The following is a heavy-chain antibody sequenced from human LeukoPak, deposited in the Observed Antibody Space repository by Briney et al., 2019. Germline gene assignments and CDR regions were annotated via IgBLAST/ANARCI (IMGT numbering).Heavy chain of an antibody. V-gene: IGHV3-23*01. CDR1: GFTFSSYA. D-gene: IGHD2-2*01. J-gene: IGHJ4*02. CDR2: ISGSGGST. CDR3: ATIRSYQLLSFDY. Sequence: GGSLRLSCAASGFTFSSYAMSWVRQAPGKGLEWVSAISGSGGSTYYADSVKGRFTISRDNSKNTLYLQMNSPRAEDTAVYYCATIRSYQLLSFDYWGQGTLVTVSS.